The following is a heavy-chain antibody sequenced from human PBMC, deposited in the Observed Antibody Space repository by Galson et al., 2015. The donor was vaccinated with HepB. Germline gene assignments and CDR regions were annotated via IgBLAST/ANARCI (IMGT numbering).Heavy chain of an antibody. CDR2: INPSGGST. J-gene: IGHJ5*02. CDR3: ARYPTPDGDIVVVPAAMGGWFDP. V-gene: IGHV1-46*01. CDR1: GYTFTSYY. Sequence: SVKVSCKASGYTFTSYYMHWVRQAPGQGLEWMGIINPSGGSTSYAQKFQGRVTMTRDTSTSTVYMELSSLRSEDTAVYYCARYPTPDGDIVVVPAAMGGWFDPWGQGTLVTVSS. D-gene: IGHD2-2*01.